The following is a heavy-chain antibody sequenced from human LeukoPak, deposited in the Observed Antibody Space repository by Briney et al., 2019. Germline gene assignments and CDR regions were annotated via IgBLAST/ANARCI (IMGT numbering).Heavy chain of an antibody. D-gene: IGHD1-26*01. CDR2: ISSSSNYI. CDR3: ARVRQDSGSRSHAFDI. Sequence: GGSLRLSCAASGFTFSSYSMNWVRQAPGKGLEWVSSISSSSNYIYYADSMKGRFTISRDNAKNSLYLQMNSLRAEDTAVYYCARVRQDSGSRSHAFDIWGQGTMVTVSS. CDR1: GFTFSSYS. V-gene: IGHV3-21*01. J-gene: IGHJ3*02.